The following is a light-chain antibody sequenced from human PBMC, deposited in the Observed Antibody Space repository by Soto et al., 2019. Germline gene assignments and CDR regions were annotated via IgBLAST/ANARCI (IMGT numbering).Light chain of an antibody. Sequence: QSALTQPPSVSGAPGQRVTISCTGSSSNIGAGYDVHWYQQLPGTAPKLLIYGNSNRPSGVPDRFSGSKSGTSASLAITGLQAEVEADYYCQCYDSSLSGSDVFGTGTKVTVL. CDR2: GNS. CDR1: SSNIGAGYD. J-gene: IGLJ1*01. V-gene: IGLV1-40*01. CDR3: QCYDSSLSGSDV.